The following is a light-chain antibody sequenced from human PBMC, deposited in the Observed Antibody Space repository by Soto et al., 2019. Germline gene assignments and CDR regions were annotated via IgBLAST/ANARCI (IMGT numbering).Light chain of an antibody. CDR3: CLYIGATTYV. Sequence: QSALAQPASVTGTPGQSIPIPCTGTSGFVGSFSLVSWYQQHPGKAPKVMISEGHRRPSGVPDRFSGSTSVNSASLKISGLQADDEADYYCCLYIGATTYVFGTGTKGTVL. J-gene: IGLJ1*01. CDR2: EGH. V-gene: IGLV2-23*01. CDR1: SGFVGSFSL.